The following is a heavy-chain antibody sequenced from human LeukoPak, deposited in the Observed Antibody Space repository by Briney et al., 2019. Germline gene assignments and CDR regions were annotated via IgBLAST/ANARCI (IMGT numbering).Heavy chain of an antibody. CDR1: GYTFTSYA. CDR3: TLTDYGDY. CDR2: INAGNGNT. Sequence: ASVKVSCKASGYTFTSYAVHWVRQAPGQRLEWMGWINAGNGNTKYLQKFQGRVTITRDTSASTAYMELSSLRSEDTAVYYCTLTDYGDYWGQGTPVTVSS. J-gene: IGHJ4*02. V-gene: IGHV1-3*01.